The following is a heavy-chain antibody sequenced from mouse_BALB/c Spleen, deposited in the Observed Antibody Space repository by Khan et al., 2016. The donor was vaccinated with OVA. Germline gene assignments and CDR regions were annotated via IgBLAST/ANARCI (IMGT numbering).Heavy chain of an antibody. D-gene: IGHD2-5*01. J-gene: IGHJ4*01. V-gene: IGHV2-6-7*01. CDR2: IWGDGST. Sequence: QVQLKQSGPGLVAPSQSLSITCTASGFSFTGYGVNWVRQPPGKGLEWLGMIWGDGSTAYYSALKSRLSISKDNSKGKVFLKMNSLQTDETAGYYGAKACDSNYRGAMDYWGQGTLVTVSS. CDR3: AKACDSNYRGAMDY. CDR1: GFSFTGYG.